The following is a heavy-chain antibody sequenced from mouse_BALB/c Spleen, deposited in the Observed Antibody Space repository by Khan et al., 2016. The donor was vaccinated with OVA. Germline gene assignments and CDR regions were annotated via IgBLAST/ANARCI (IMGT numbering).Heavy chain of an antibody. D-gene: IGHD2-14*01. V-gene: IGHV1-80*01. Sequence: QVQLQQSGAELVRPGSSVTISCKASGYVFSSYWMNWVKQRPGQGLEWIGQIYPGDGDTKYNGKFKGKVTLTADKSSSTAYMQISSLTSEDSAVCFCARSGYDFFAYWGQGTLGTVSA. CDR1: GYVFSSYW. CDR3: ARSGYDFFAY. CDR2: IYPGDGDT. J-gene: IGHJ3*01.